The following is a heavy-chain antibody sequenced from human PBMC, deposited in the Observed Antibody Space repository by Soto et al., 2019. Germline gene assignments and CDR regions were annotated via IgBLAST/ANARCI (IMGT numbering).Heavy chain of an antibody. Sequence: QVQLVQSGAEVKKPGASVKVSCKASGYTFTSYDINWVRQATGQGLEWMGWMNPNSGNTGYAQKFHGRVSMTRNISISTAYMELSSPRSEDTAVYYCARGLDSDAFDIWGQGTMVIVSS. V-gene: IGHV1-8*01. D-gene: IGHD1-1*01. CDR3: ARGLDSDAFDI. J-gene: IGHJ3*02. CDR1: GYTFTSYD. CDR2: MNPNSGNT.